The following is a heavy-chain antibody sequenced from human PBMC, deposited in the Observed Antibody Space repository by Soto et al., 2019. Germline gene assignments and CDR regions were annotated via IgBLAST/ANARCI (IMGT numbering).Heavy chain of an antibody. CDR1: GYTFANYY. J-gene: IGHJ5*02. V-gene: IGHV1-46*01. D-gene: IGHD3-16*01. Sequence: QVRLVQSGAEVQKPGASVKLSCEASGYTFANYYVHWVRQAPGQGLGWMGKINPSGGATTFAQKFQGRVTMIWDGSAKSVYMEMRSLNADDTAVYYCAKQTVELSLGGFDPWGQGTLVTVSS. CDR2: INPSGGAT. CDR3: AKQTVELSLGGFDP.